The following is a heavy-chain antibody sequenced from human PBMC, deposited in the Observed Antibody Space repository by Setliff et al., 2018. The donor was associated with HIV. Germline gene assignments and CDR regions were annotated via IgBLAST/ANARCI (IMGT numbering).Heavy chain of an antibody. V-gene: IGHV3-30*02. D-gene: IGHD2-2*02. Sequence: GGSLRLSCAASGFTLSRRDMHWVRQAPGKGLEWVAFMRYDGSDECYVDSVKGRFTISRDNTKNSLYLQLNSLRAEDTAVYYCARDAAAPAAIEGAFDIWGQGTMVTVSS. CDR3: ARDAAAPAAIEGAFDI. J-gene: IGHJ3*02. CDR2: MRYDGSDE. CDR1: GFTLSRRD.